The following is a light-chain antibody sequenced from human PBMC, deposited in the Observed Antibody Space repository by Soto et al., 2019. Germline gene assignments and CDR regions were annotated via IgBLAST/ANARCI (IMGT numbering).Light chain of an antibody. J-gene: IGLJ2*01. CDR1: SSDVGRYTY. Sequence: QSALTQPASVSGSPGQSITISCTGTSSDVGRYTYVSWYQQHPGKAPKLMIYEVSNRPSGVSNRFSGSKSGNTASLTISGLQAEDEADYYCSSYTNSNTRVFGGGTKLTVL. CDR2: EVS. V-gene: IGLV2-14*01. CDR3: SSYTNSNTRV.